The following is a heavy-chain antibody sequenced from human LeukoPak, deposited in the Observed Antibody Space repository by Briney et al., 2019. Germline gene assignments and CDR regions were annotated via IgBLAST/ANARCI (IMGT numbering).Heavy chain of an antibody. CDR1: GFTFSSYV. V-gene: IGHV3-30*02. Sequence: PGGSLRLSCAASGFTFSSYVMHWVRQAPGKGLEWVAFIRYDGSNKYYADSVKGRFTISRDNSKNTLYLQMNSLRAEDTAVYCCAKDAASIVGAKGLDYWGQGTLVTVSS. J-gene: IGHJ4*02. CDR2: IRYDGSNK. D-gene: IGHD1-26*01. CDR3: AKDAASIVGAKGLDY.